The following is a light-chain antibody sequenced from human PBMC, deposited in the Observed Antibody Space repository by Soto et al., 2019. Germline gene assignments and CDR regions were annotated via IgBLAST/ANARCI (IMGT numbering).Light chain of an antibody. CDR2: GAS. CDR3: QQYGSSPQT. Sequence: EIVLTQSSGTLSLSPGERATLSCRASQSVSSSYLAWYQQKPGQAPRLLIYGASSRATGIPDRFSGSGSGTDFTLTISRLEPEDFAVYYCQQYGSSPQTFGQGTNVDI. J-gene: IGKJ1*01. V-gene: IGKV3-20*01. CDR1: QSVSSSY.